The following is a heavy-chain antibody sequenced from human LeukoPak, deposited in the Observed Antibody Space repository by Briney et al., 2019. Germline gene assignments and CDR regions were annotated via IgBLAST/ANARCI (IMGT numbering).Heavy chain of an antibody. Sequence: GASVKVSCKASGYTFTGYYMHWVRQAPGQGLEWMGWINPNSGGTNYAQKFQGRVTMTRDTSISTAYMELSRLRSDDTAVYYCARVSQPGPYYYYGMDVWGQGTMVTVSS. CDR3: ARVSQPGPYYYYGMDV. CDR1: GYTFTGYY. V-gene: IGHV1-2*02. J-gene: IGHJ6*02. D-gene: IGHD1-14*01. CDR2: INPNSGGT.